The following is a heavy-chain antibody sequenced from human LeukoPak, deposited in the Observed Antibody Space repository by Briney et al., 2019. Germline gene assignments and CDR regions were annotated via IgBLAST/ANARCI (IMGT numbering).Heavy chain of an antibody. J-gene: IGHJ4*02. CDR3: ARLDWHGDGCYNN. V-gene: IGHV4-59*08. D-gene: IGHD2-21*01. CDR2: VSYDGTT. Sequence: SETLSLTCSVSGDSVTSYYWSWIRQAPGKGLEWIGYVSYDGTTNYTPPLRSRVIMAVNTANDNISLRLTSVTAADTAVYYCARLDWHGDGCYNNWGQGTLVTVSS. CDR1: GDSVTSYY.